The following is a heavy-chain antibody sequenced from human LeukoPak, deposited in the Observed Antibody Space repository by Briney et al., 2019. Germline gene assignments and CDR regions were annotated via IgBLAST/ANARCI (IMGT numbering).Heavy chain of an antibody. CDR1: GLTFDDYG. D-gene: IGHD3-22*01. CDR3: AIEKYDSSGYYTDNYYFDY. J-gene: IGHJ4*02. Sequence: GGSLRLSCAASGLTFDDYGMTWVRQAPGKGLEWVSDINWNGGSIGYEDSVKGRFTVSRDNAKNSLYLQMNSLRAEDTALYYCAIEKYDSSGYYTDNYYFDYWGQGTLVTVSS. V-gene: IGHV3-20*04. CDR2: INWNGGSI.